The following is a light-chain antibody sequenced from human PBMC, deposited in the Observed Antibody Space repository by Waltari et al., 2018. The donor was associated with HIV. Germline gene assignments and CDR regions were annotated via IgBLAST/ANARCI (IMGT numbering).Light chain of an antibody. Sequence: QSALTQPASVSGSPGQSITISCTGTSSDVGSYNLVSWYQQHPRKAPKLMIYEGSKRPSGVSNRFSGSKSGSAAALTISGLQAEDEADDYCCSYAGSSTFVVFGGGTKLTGL. CDR2: EGS. J-gene: IGLJ2*01. CDR1: SSDVGSYNL. V-gene: IGLV2-23*03. CDR3: CSYAGSSTFVV.